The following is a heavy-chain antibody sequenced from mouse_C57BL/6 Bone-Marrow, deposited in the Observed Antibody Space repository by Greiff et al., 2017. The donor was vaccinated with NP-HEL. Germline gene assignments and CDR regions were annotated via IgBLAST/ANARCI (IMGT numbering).Heavy chain of an antibody. CDR1: GYTFTSYG. Sequence: QVQLQQSGAELARPGASVKLSCKASGYTFTSYGISWVKQRTGQGLEWIGEIYPRSGNTYYNEKFKGKATLTAYKSSSTAYMELRSLTSEDSAVYFCANYYGSSYWYYYAMDYWGQGTSVTVSS. V-gene: IGHV1-81*01. CDR3: ANYYGSSYWYYYAMDY. J-gene: IGHJ4*01. CDR2: IYPRSGNT. D-gene: IGHD1-1*01.